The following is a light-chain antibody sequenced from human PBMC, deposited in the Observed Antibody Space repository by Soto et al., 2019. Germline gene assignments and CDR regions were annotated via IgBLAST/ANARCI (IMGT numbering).Light chain of an antibody. J-gene: IGKJ4*01. Sequence: RVMPTQSLDTLSVSQGERATLSCSASQPVSNNLAWYQQKPGQPPRLLIFDASRRAAGIPARFSGSGSETEFTLAINRLQSEDFSVYYRQQEKRWPHTFGGGTKVDNK. CDR2: DAS. CDR1: QPVSNN. CDR3: QQEKRWPHT. V-gene: IGKV3D-15*01.